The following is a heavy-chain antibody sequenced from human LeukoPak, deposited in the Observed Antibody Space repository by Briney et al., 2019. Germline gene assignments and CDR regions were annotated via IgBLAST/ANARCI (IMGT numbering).Heavy chain of an antibody. CDR3: ARDQSYDFWSGSDAFDI. CDR1: GFTFSSYA. D-gene: IGHD3-3*01. J-gene: IGHJ3*02. V-gene: IGHV3-30-3*01. CDR2: ISYDGSNK. Sequence: GGSLRLSCAASGFTFSSYAMHWVRQAPGKGLEWVAVISYDGSNKYYADSVKGRFTISRDNSKNTLYLQMNSLRAEDTAVYYCARDQSYDFWSGSDAFDIWGQGTMVTVSS.